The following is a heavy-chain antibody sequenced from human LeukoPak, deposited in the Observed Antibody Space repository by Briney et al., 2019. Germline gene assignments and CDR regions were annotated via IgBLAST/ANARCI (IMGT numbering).Heavy chain of an antibody. CDR2: VYSSGST. D-gene: IGHD5-18*01. Sequence: SETLSLTCTVSGGSISSYYWTWIRQPAGKGLEWIGRVYSSGSTNYNPSLKSRVTMSVDTSKNQFSLRLNSVTAADTAVYYCARDGGYSYGLTYYYYYMDVWGKGTTVTVSS. CDR3: ARDGGYSYGLTYYYYYMDV. CDR1: GGSISSYY. V-gene: IGHV4-4*07. J-gene: IGHJ6*03.